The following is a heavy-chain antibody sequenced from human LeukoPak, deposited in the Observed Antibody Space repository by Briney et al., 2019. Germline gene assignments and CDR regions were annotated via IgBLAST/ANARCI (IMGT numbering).Heavy chain of an antibody. Sequence: GGSLRLSCAASAFTFSDYYMSWIRQAPGKGLEWVGRIRSNSDGGTIDYAAPVKGRFTLSRDDSKTTLYLQMNSLQTEDTAVYYCATDFYDSTWGQGTLVTVSS. CDR2: IRSNSDGGTI. D-gene: IGHD3-22*01. CDR1: AFTFSDYY. CDR3: ATDFYDST. V-gene: IGHV3-15*01. J-gene: IGHJ5*02.